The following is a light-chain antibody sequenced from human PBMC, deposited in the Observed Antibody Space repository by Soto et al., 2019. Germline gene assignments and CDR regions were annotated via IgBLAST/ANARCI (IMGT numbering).Light chain of an antibody. CDR2: AAS. CDR1: QGINNW. Sequence: DIQMTQSPSSVSALVGDRVSITCRASQGINNWLAWYQQKAGKAPKLLIYAASSLQSGVPSRFSGSGSGTNLTLTISSLKPEDSATYFCQQANSFPLTFGGGTIIEIK. CDR3: QQANSFPLT. J-gene: IGKJ4*01. V-gene: IGKV1-12*01.